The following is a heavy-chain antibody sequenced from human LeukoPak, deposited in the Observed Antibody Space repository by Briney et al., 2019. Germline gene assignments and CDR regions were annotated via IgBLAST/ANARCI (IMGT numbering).Heavy chain of an antibody. J-gene: IGHJ5*02. V-gene: IGHV1-2*04. Sequence: ASVKVSCKASGYTFTGYYMHWVRQAPGQGLEWMGRINPNSGGTNYAQKFQGWVTMTRDTSISTAYMELSRLRSDDTAVYYCARGPLGYCSSTSCYANNWFDPWGQGTLVTVSS. CDR2: INPNSGGT. CDR3: ARGPLGYCSSTSCYANNWFDP. D-gene: IGHD2-2*01. CDR1: GYTFTGYY.